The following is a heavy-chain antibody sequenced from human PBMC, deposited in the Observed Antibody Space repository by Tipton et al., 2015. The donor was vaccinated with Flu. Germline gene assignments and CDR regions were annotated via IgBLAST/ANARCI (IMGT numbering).Heavy chain of an antibody. V-gene: IGHV3-74*01. J-gene: IGHJ4*02. CDR1: GFTFSSYW. D-gene: IGHD4-17*01. CDR3: AREYGDYGASFDY. CDR2: INSDGSST. Sequence: SLRLSCAASGFTFSSYWMHWVRRAPGKGLVWVSRINSDGSSTSYADSVKGRFTISRDNAKNTLYLQMNSLRAEDTAVYYCAREYGDYGASFDYWGQGTPVTVSS.